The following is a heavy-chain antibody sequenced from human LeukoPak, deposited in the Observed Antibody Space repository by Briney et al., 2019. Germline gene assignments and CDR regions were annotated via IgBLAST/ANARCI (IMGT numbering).Heavy chain of an antibody. CDR2: INPNSGGT. CDR3: AREIPGTEYCSGGSCYSTHFQH. J-gene: IGHJ1*01. CDR1: GYTFTDYY. V-gene: IGHV1-2*02. Sequence: ASVRVSCKASGYTFTDYYMHWVRQAPGQGREWMGWINPNSGGTNYAQKFQGRVTMTRDTSISTAYMELSRLRSDDTAVYYCAREIPGTEYCSGGSCYSTHFQHWGQGTRVTVSS. D-gene: IGHD2-15*01.